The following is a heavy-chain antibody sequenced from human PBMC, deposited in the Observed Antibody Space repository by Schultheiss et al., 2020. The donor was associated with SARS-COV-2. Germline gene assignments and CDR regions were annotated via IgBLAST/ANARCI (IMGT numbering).Heavy chain of an antibody. CDR3: ARDMLGEPVALDV. D-gene: IGHD3-10*02. V-gene: IGHV3-23*01. J-gene: IGHJ3*01. CDR2: ISGSGGST. Sequence: GGSLRLSCAASGFTFSSYSMNWVRQAPGKGLEWVSAISGSGGSTYYADSVKGRFTISRDSSKNTLYLQMNSLRVEDTAVYYCARDMLGEPVALDVWGPGTMVTVSS. CDR1: GFTFSSYS.